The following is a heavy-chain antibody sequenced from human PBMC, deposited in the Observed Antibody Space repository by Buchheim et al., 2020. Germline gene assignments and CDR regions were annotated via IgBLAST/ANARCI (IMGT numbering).Heavy chain of an antibody. CDR2: IHPSGST. CDR1: GGSISSNYW. V-gene: IGHV4-4*02. D-gene: IGHD3-10*01. CDR3: ARDLPAGGLNFDY. J-gene: IGHJ4*02. Sequence: QVQLQESGPGLVEPSGTLSLTCAVSGGSISSNYWWTWVRQPPGKGLEWIGEIHPSGSTNYNPSLKSRVTMSVDKSKNQFSLKLTSVTAADTAVYYCARDLPAGGLNFDYWGQGTL.